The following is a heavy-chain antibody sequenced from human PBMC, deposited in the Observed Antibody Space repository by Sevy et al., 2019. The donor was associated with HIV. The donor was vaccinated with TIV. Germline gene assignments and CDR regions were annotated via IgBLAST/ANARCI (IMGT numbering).Heavy chain of an antibody. V-gene: IGHV3-30*04. J-gene: IGHJ4*02. CDR3: ARVPGAVIAAGPYHFDY. Sequence: GGSLRLSCAASGFIFSSNAMHWARQAPGKGLEWVSVISYDGSNKEYADSVKGRFTISRDNAKNTLYLQMNSPRPEDTAVYYCARVPGAVIAAGPYHFDYWGQGTLVTVSS. CDR1: GFIFSSNA. D-gene: IGHD6-13*01. CDR2: ISYDGSNK.